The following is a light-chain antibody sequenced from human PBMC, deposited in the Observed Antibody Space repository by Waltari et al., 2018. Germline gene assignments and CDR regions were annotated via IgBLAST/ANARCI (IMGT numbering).Light chain of an antibody. CDR2: GAS. V-gene: IGKV3-20*01. Sequence: EFGLTQSQGTLSLSPGERATLPGRASQSLSSTYLAWYQQKPGQAPRLLIYGASSRATGIPDRFSGSGSGTDFTLSISRLEPEDSAVYYCQQYGRSPYTFGQGTKLEIK. CDR1: QSLSSTY. CDR3: QQYGRSPYT. J-gene: IGKJ2*01.